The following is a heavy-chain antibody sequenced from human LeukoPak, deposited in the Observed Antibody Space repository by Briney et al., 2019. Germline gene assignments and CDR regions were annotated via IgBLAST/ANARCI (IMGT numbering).Heavy chain of an antibody. J-gene: IGHJ4*02. CDR3: ARTDLWYYDSSGYLY. CDR2: ISYDGSNK. CDR1: GFTFSIYG. V-gene: IGHV3-30*03. D-gene: IGHD3-22*01. Sequence: GRSLRLSCAASGFTFSIYGMHWVRQAPGKGLEWVAFISYDGSNKYYADSVKGRFTISRDNSKNTLYLQMNSLRAEDTAVYYCARTDLWYYDSSGYLYWGQGTLVTVSS.